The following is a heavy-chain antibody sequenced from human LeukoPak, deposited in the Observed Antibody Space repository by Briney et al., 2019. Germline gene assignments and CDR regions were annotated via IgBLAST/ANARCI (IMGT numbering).Heavy chain of an antibody. Sequence: ASVKVYCKASGYTFTSYYMHWVRQAPGQGLEWMGIINPSGGSTSYAQKFQGRVTMTRDTSTSTVYMELSSLRSEDTAVYYCARERDIVVVPAAIHSWFDPWGQGTLVTVSS. V-gene: IGHV1-46*01. CDR2: INPSGGST. CDR3: ARERDIVVVPAAIHSWFDP. D-gene: IGHD2-2*02. CDR1: GYTFTSYY. J-gene: IGHJ5*02.